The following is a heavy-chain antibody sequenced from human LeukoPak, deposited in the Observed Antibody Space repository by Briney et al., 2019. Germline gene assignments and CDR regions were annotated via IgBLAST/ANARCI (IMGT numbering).Heavy chain of an antibody. Sequence: GGSLRLSCATSGFTFSSYGMSWVRQAPGKGLEWISAISAGGDSTYYADSVRGRFTISKDESKTTLFLQMNSLKAEDTAIYYCAAPPRAGARPPYDYWGHGAQVTVSS. CDR2: ISAGGDST. J-gene: IGHJ4*01. D-gene: IGHD6-6*01. CDR1: GFTFSSYG. CDR3: AAPPRAGARPPYDY. V-gene: IGHV3-23*01.